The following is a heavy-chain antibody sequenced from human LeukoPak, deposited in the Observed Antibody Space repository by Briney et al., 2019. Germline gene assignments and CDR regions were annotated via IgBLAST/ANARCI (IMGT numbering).Heavy chain of an antibody. CDR1: GGSISNDNYY. CDR2: VYHGGSS. V-gene: IGHV4-39*07. CDR3: ANGLGRWLQLLASGDAFDI. D-gene: IGHD5-24*01. Sequence: SETLSLTCSVSGGSISNDNYYWGWIRQPPGKDLEWIGGVYHGGSSYYSPSLKSRVTTISVDTSRNQFYLKLSSVTAADTAVYYCANGLGRWLQLLASGDAFDIWGQGTMVTVSS. J-gene: IGHJ3*02.